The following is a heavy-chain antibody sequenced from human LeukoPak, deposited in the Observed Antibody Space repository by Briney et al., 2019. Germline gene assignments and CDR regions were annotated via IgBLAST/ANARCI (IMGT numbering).Heavy chain of an antibody. Sequence: GGSLRLSCVASGLTVSNHWMSWVRQAPGKGLEGVANIREERGQEYYVDSVKGRFTISKTSAKNSLYLQMNTLRVEDTAMYYCASLDTAKQPLANHWGQGTLVTVSS. J-gene: IGHJ5*02. CDR2: IREERGQE. D-gene: IGHD5-18*01. V-gene: IGHV3-7*03. CDR3: ASLDTAKQPLANH. CDR1: GLTVSNHW.